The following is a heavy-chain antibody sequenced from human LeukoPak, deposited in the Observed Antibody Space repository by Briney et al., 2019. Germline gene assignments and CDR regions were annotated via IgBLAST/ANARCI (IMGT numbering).Heavy chain of an antibody. D-gene: IGHD3-9*01. CDR1: GYTFTGYY. CDR3: ARDRDDILTNNWFDP. CDR2: INPNSGGT. V-gene: IGHV1-2*02. J-gene: IGHJ5*02. Sequence: ASVKVSCKASGYTFTGYYMHWVRQAPGQGLEWMGWINPNSGGTNYAQKFQGRVNMTRDTSISTAYMELSRLRSDDTAVYYCARDRDDILTNNWFDPWGQGTLVTVSS.